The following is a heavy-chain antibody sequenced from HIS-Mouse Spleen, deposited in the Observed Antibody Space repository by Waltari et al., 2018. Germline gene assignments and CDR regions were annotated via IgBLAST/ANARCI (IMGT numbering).Heavy chain of an antibody. CDR2: IWYDGSNK. J-gene: IGHJ4*02. CDR3: AKGGGSLWGGNYFDY. D-gene: IGHD3-3*01. CDR1: GFTFSSYG. Sequence: QVQLVESGGGVVQPGRSLRRSCAASGFTFSSYGMHWVRQAPGKGLEWVAVIWYDGSNKYYADSVKGRFTISRDNSKNTLYLQMNSLRAEDTAVYYCAKGGGSLWGGNYFDYWGQGTLVTVSS. V-gene: IGHV3-33*06.